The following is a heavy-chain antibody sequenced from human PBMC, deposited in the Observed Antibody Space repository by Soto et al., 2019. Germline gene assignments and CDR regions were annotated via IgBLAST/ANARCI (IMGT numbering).Heavy chain of an antibody. CDR1: GFTFSSYS. Sequence: GSLRLSCAASGFTFSSYSMNWVRQAPGKGLEWVSSISSSSSYIYYADSVKGRFTISRDNAKNSLYLQMNSLRAEDTAVYYCARILRFRATGAFDIWGQGTMVTVS. CDR3: ARILRFRATGAFDI. D-gene: IGHD3-3*01. J-gene: IGHJ3*02. V-gene: IGHV3-21*01. CDR2: ISSSSSYI.